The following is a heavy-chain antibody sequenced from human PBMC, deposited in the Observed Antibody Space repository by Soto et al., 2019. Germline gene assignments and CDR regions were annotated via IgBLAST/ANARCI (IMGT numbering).Heavy chain of an antibody. CDR3: TGITWFRGMDV. V-gene: IGHV6-1*01. CDR2: TYYKSKWNN. D-gene: IGHD3-10*01. CDR1: GDSVSSNSAA. J-gene: IGHJ6*02. Sequence: PSQTLSLTCAISGDSVSSNSAACSWIRQSPSRGLEWLGRTYYKSKWNNDYALSVKSRITINPDTSKNQFSLHLYSVTPEDTAVYYCTGITWFRGMDVWGHGTPVTASS.